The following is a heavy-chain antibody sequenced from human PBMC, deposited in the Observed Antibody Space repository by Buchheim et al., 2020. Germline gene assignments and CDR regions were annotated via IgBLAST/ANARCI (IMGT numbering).Heavy chain of an antibody. Sequence: QVQLQESGPGLVKPSQTLSLTCTVSGGSISSGGYYWSWIRQHPGKGLEWLGYIYYSGSTYYNPSLKSRVTISVDSSKNQFSLKLSSVTAADTAVYYCARSQYAQEWVGELPHPLDYWGQGTL. CDR3: ARSQYAQEWVGELPHPLDY. J-gene: IGHJ4*02. D-gene: IGHD3-10*01. V-gene: IGHV4-31*03. CDR1: GGSISSGGYY. CDR2: IYYSGST.